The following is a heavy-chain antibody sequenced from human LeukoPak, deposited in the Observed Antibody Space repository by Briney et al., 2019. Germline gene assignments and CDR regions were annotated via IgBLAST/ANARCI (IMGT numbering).Heavy chain of an antibody. Sequence: PGGSLRLSCAASGFTFNGYAMSWVRQAPGKGLEWASAISNNGGYTYYADSVQGRFTISRDNSKSTLCLQMNSLRAEDTAVYYCAKQLGYCSDGSCYFPYWGQGTLVTVSS. D-gene: IGHD2-15*01. V-gene: IGHV3-23*01. CDR2: ISNNGGYT. CDR1: GFTFNGYA. J-gene: IGHJ4*03. CDR3: AKQLGYCSDGSCYFPY.